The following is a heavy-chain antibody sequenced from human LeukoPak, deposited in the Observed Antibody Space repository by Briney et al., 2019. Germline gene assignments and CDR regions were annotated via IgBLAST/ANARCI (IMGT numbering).Heavy chain of an antibody. V-gene: IGHV4-59*08. CDR1: GDSINNYY. D-gene: IGHD5/OR15-5a*01. Sequence: PSETLSLTYTVAGDSINNYYWSWVRQPPGKGLGWLVYISYSGRTNYTPSLKTRVTISVATSKNPFSLNLSSVTAEDTAVYYCARHDPRGEPARLGFFDYWGQGTLVTVCS. CDR2: ISYSGRT. CDR3: ARHDPRGEPARLGFFDY. J-gene: IGHJ4*02.